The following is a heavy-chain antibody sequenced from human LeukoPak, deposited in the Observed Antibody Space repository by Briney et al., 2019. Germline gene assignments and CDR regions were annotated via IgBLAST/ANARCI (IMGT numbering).Heavy chain of an antibody. CDR1: GYTFTGYY. Sequence: ASVKVSCKASGYTFTGYYLHWVRQAPGQGLEWMGWINPKNGGTKYAQKFQGRVTMTRDTSISTSYMELSRLTSDDTAVYSCARDPAQTYYYDPWGQGTLVTVSS. CDR2: INPKNGGT. D-gene: IGHD3-22*01. J-gene: IGHJ4*02. V-gene: IGHV1-2*02. CDR3: ARDPAQTYYYDP.